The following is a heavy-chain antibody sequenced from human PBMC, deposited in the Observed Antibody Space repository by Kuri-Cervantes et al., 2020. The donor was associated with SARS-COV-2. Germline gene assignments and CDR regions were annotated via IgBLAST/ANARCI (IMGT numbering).Heavy chain of an antibody. J-gene: IGHJ4*02. Sequence: SQTLSLTCAVYGGSFSGYYWSWIRQPPGKGLEWIGEINHSGNTNYNPSLKSRVTISLDTSKDQFSLILNSVTAADTSVYYCAISLLIFSNNAVGSSSIDYWGQGTLVTVSS. D-gene: IGHD6-6*01. CDR2: INHSGNT. V-gene: IGHV4-34*01. CDR3: AISLLIFSNNAVGSSSIDY. CDR1: GGSFSGYY.